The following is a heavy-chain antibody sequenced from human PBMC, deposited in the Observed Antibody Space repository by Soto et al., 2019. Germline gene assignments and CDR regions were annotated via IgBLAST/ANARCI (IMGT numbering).Heavy chain of an antibody. J-gene: IGHJ5*02. V-gene: IGHV4-30-4*01. CDR3: ARIVVVANNWFDP. Sequence: QVQLQESGPGLVKPSQTLSLTCTVSGGSISSGDYYWSWIRQPPGKGLEWIGYIHHSGSTYYNPSLESRSTILGDTSKNQFSLKLRSVTAADTAVYYCARIVVVANNWFDPWGQGTLVTVSS. D-gene: IGHD2-15*01. CDR1: GGSISSGDYY. CDR2: IHHSGST.